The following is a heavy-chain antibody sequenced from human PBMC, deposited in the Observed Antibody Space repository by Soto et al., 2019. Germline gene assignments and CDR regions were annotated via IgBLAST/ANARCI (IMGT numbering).Heavy chain of an antibody. CDR1: GFTFSTYA. D-gene: IGHD6-13*01. CDR2: VSASGLNT. CDR3: AKERPRRTAWYVFDD. Sequence: EVQLLESGGKLVQPGGSLTLSCAASGFTFSTYAMAWVRQAPGKGLEWVSGVSASGLNTDYADPVKGRFYISRDNSKNTVTLNMNSLRAEDTALYSCAKERPRRTAWYVFDDWGQGTPVTVSS. V-gene: IGHV3-23*01. J-gene: IGHJ4*02.